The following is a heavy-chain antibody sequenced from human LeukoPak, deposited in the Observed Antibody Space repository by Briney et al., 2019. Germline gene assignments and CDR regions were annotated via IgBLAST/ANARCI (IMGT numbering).Heavy chain of an antibody. V-gene: IGHV1-2*02. CDR1: GYTFTSYD. CDR2: INPNSGGT. D-gene: IGHD6-6*01. J-gene: IGHJ4*02. CDR3: ARGVVYSSSSQYDY. Sequence: ASVKVSCKASGYTFTSYDINWVRQATGQGLEWMGWINPNSGGTNYAQRFQGRVTMTRDTSISTAYMELSRLRSDDTAVYYCARGVVYSSSSQYDYWGQGTLVTVSS.